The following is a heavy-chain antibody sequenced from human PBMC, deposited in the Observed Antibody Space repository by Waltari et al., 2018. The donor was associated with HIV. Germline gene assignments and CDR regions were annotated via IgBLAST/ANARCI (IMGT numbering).Heavy chain of an antibody. V-gene: IGHV3-7*01. CDR3: ARVYYDSRGDAFDI. Sequence: EVQLVESGGGWVQPGGSLRLSCAASGFTFSSSWMRWVSPAPGKGLEWVANIKQDGSEKYYVDSVKGRFTISRDNAKNSLYLQMNSLRAEDTAVYYCARVYYDSRGDAFDIWGQGTMVTVSS. J-gene: IGHJ3*02. CDR2: IKQDGSEK. D-gene: IGHD3-22*01. CDR1: GFTFSSSW.